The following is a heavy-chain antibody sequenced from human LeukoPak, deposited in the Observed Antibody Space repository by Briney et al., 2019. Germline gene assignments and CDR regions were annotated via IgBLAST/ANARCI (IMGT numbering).Heavy chain of an antibody. D-gene: IGHD2-15*01. CDR1: GFSFSSYS. J-gene: IGHJ4*02. V-gene: IGHV3-21*01. CDR2: ISDSSTYI. Sequence: GGSLGLSCAASGFSFSSYSMNWVRQAPGKGLEWVSSISDSSTYIFNADPVQGRFTISRDDAKNSLYLQMNSLRVEDTAVYYCVRVVYCSGGSCSYYFDFWGQGTLVTVSS. CDR3: VRVVYCSGGSCSYYFDF.